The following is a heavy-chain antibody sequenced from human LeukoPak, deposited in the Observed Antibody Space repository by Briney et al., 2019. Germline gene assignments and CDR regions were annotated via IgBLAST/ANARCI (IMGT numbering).Heavy chain of an antibody. D-gene: IGHD3-22*01. CDR3: ASYYYDSSGYFRNY. V-gene: IGHV3-53*04. J-gene: IGHJ4*02. CDR2: IYSGGST. CDR1: GFTVSSNY. Sequence: GSLRLSCAASGFTVSSNYMSWVRQAPGKGLEWVSVIYSGGSTYYADSVKGRFTISRHNSKNTLYLQMNSLRAEDTAVYYCASYYYDSSGYFRNYWGQGTLDTVSS.